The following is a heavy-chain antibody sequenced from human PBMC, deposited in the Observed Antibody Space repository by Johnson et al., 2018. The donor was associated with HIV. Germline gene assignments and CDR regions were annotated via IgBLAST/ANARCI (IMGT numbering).Heavy chain of an antibody. J-gene: IGHJ3*02. Sequence: MLLVESGGGLVQPGGSLRLSCAASGFTFSNYAMNWVRQAPGKGLEWVSYISSSGTSVYYADSVKGRFTISRDNSKNTLYLQMNSLRAEYTAVYYCARDRPIAPFDIWGQGTMVTVSS. D-gene: IGHD3-22*01. V-gene: IGHV3-48*01. CDR2: ISSSGTSV. CDR3: ARDRPIAPFDI. CDR1: GFTFSNYA.